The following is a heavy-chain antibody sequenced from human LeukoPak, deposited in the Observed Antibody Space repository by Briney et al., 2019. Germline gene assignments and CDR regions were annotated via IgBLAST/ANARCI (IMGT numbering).Heavy chain of an antibody. D-gene: IGHD4-17*01. Sequence: PGGSLRLSCAASGFTFSSYGMHWVRQAPGKGLEWVAVIWYDGSNKYYADSVKGRFTISRDNSKNTLYLQMNSLRAEDTAVDYCARDSPGDYSSDYWGQGTLVTVSS. CDR3: ARDSPGDYSSDY. V-gene: IGHV3-33*01. J-gene: IGHJ4*02. CDR2: IWYDGSNK. CDR1: GFTFSSYG.